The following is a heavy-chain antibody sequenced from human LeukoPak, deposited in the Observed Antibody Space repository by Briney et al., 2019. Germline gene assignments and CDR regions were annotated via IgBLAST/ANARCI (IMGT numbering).Heavy chain of an antibody. CDR2: ISYDGSNK. V-gene: IGHV3-30*04. Sequence: GGSLRLSCAASGFTFSSYAMHWVRQAPGKGLEWVAVISYDGSNKYYADSVKGRFTISRDNSKNTLYLQMNSLRAGDTAVYYCARGIVGATTESFDYWGQGTLVTVSS. CDR3: ARGIVGATTESFDY. J-gene: IGHJ4*02. CDR1: GFTFSSYA. D-gene: IGHD1-26*01.